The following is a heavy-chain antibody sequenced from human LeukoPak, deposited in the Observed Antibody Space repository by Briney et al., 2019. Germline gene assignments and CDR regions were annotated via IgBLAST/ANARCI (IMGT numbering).Heavy chain of an antibody. CDR3: TRSGYFAYYFDY. Sequence: GGSLRLSCTASGFTFGNHAMTWVRQAPGKGLEWVGFIRSKGYGGTTAYAASVKGRFTISRDDSKSIAYLQMNSLKAEDTAVYYCTRSGYFAYYFDYWGQGTLVTVSS. CDR1: GFTFGNHA. D-gene: IGHD3-22*01. J-gene: IGHJ4*02. CDR2: IRSKGYGGTT. V-gene: IGHV3-49*04.